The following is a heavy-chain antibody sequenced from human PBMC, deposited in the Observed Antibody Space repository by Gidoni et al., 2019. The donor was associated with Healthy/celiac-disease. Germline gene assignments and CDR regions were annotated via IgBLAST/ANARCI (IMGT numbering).Heavy chain of an antibody. CDR1: GGTFSSYA. Sequence: QVQLVQSGAEVKKPGSSVKVSCKASGGTFSSYAISWVRQAPGQGLEWMGGIIPIFGTANYAQKFQGRVTITADESTSTAYMELSSLRSEDTAVYYCARDRDSPYGDYVRSASYNWFDPWGQGTLVTVSS. D-gene: IGHD4-17*01. V-gene: IGHV1-69*01. CDR2: IIPIFGTA. J-gene: IGHJ5*02. CDR3: ARDRDSPYGDYVRSASYNWFDP.